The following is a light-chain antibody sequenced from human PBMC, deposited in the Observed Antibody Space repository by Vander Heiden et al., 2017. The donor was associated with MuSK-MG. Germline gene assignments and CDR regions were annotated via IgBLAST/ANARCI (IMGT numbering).Light chain of an antibody. V-gene: IGLV1-44*01. CDR1: SSNIGTNT. CDR3: AAWDDSRNGVV. J-gene: IGLJ2*01. Sequence: QSVLTQPPSASRTPGQRATISCSGISSNIGTNTANWYQQPPGTAPKLLIYSNNERPSGVPDRFSGSMSGTSASLAISGLQAEDEADYYCAAWDDSRNGVVFGGGTKLTVL. CDR2: SNN.